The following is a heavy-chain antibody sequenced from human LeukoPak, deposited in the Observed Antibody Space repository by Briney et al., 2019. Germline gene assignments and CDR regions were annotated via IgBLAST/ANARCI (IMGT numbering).Heavy chain of an antibody. CDR3: ARVPPGYYDSSGYPYYFDY. D-gene: IGHD3-22*01. CDR2: IIPILGIA. J-gene: IGHJ4*02. V-gene: IGHV1-69*10. Sequence: SVTVSCKASGGTFSSYAISWVRQAPGQGQEWMVGIIPILGIANYAKKFQGRVTITADKSTTTAYLELSSLRSEDTAVYYCARVPPGYYDSSGYPYYFDYWGQGTLVTVSS. CDR1: GGTFSSYA.